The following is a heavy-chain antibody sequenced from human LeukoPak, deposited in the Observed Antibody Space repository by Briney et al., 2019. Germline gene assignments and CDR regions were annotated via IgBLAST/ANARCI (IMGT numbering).Heavy chain of an antibody. CDR3: AKGGTMVRGVDRFDY. CDR2: ISGSGGST. V-gene: IGHV3-23*01. D-gene: IGHD3-10*01. CDR1: GFTFSSCV. J-gene: IGHJ4*02. Sequence: GGSLRLSCAASGFTFSSCVMSWVRQAPGKGLEWVSAISGSGGSTYYADSVKGRFTISRDNSKNTLYLQMNSLRAEDTAVYYCAKGGTMVRGVDRFDYWGQGTLVTVSS.